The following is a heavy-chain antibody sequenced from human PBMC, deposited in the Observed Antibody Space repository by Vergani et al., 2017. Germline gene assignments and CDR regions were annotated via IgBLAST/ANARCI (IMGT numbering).Heavy chain of an antibody. CDR2: IYYSGST. J-gene: IGHJ6*03. CDR3: ARATYDYDLHYYYYMDV. V-gene: IGHV4-39*01. Sequence: QVQLQESGPGLVKPSQTLSLTCTVSGGSISSSSYYWGWIRQPPGKGLEWIGSIYYSGSTYYNPSLKSRVTISVDTSKNQFSLKLSSVTAADTAVYYCARATYDYDLHYYYYMDVWGKGTTVTVSS. D-gene: IGHD3-16*01. CDR1: GGSISSSSYY.